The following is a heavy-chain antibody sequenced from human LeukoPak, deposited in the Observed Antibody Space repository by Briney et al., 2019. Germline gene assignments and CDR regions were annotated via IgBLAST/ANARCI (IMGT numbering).Heavy chain of an antibody. Sequence: GGSLRLSCAASGFTFSRNWMHWVRQAPGKGLVWVSRINSDGSITNYADSVKGRFTISRDNAKNTLYLQMSSLRAEDAAVYYCAKIDSYWGQGTLVTVSS. CDR1: GFTFSRNW. CDR2: INSDGSIT. J-gene: IGHJ4*02. CDR3: AKIDSY. D-gene: IGHD2-21*01. V-gene: IGHV3-74*01.